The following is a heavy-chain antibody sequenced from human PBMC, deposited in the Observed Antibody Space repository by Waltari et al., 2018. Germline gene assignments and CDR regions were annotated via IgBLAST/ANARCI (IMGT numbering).Heavy chain of an antibody. CDR2: IYSGGST. D-gene: IGHD3-10*01. CDR3: ANLVPLGTHDAFDI. Sequence: EVQLLESGGGLVQPGGSLRLSCAASGFTFSSYAMSWVRQAPGKWLGWVAVIYSGGSTYYADSVKGRLTISRDNSKNTLYLQMNSLRAEDTAVYYCANLVPLGTHDAFDIWGQGTMVTVSS. J-gene: IGHJ3*02. V-gene: IGHV3-23*03. CDR1: GFTFSSYA.